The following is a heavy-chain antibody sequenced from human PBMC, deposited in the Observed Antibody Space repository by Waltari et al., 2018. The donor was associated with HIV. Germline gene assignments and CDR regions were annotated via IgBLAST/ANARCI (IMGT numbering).Heavy chain of an antibody. D-gene: IGHD4-17*01. J-gene: IGHJ6*02. Sequence: QVQLQESGPGLVKPSQTLSLTCTVSGGSISSGGYYWSWIRQHPGKGMEWIGYIYYSGSTYYNPSLKSRVTISVDTSKNQFSRKLSSVTAADTAVYYCARDRPHDYGVGSVIYYYYYGMDVWGQGTTVTVSS. CDR1: GGSISSGGYY. CDR2: IYYSGST. CDR3: ARDRPHDYGVGSVIYYYYYGMDV. V-gene: IGHV4-31*03.